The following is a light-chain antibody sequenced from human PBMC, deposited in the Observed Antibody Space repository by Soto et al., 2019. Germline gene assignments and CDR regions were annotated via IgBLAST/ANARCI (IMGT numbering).Light chain of an antibody. CDR2: GAS. V-gene: IGKV3-15*01. J-gene: IGKJ1*01. Sequence: EIVMTQSPATLSVSPGERATLSCRASQSVGNNLALYQQKPGQAPRLLIYGASSRASGIPTRFSGSGSGTEVTLSIRSLQSEDFAVYYCHQSNNWPRTFGKGTKVDI. CDR1: QSVGNN. CDR3: HQSNNWPRT.